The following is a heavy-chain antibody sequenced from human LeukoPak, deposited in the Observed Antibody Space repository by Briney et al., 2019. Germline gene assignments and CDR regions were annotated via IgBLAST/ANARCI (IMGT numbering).Heavy chain of an antibody. D-gene: IGHD3-3*01. Sequence: SETLSLTCTVSGGSISSYYWSWIRQPPGKGLEWIGYIYYSGSTNYNPSLKSRVTISVDTSKNQFSLKLSSVTAADTAVYYRARTITIFGVVDYWGQGTLVTVSS. J-gene: IGHJ4*02. CDR3: ARTITIFGVVDY. V-gene: IGHV4-59*01. CDR2: IYYSGST. CDR1: GGSISSYY.